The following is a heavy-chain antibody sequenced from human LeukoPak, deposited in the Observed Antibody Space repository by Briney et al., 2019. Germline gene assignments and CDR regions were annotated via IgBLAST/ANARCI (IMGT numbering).Heavy chain of an antibody. J-gene: IGHJ4*02. V-gene: IGHV3-23*01. Sequence: GGSLRLSCAASGFTFSSYAMSWVRQAPGKGLEWVSGITYGDGSTYYADSLKGRFTISRDNAKYSLYLQMNSLRAEDTALYYCAKASCSGGTCSCDSWGQGTLVTVSS. CDR2: ITYGDGST. CDR1: GFTFSSYA. CDR3: AKASCSGGTCSCDS. D-gene: IGHD2-15*01.